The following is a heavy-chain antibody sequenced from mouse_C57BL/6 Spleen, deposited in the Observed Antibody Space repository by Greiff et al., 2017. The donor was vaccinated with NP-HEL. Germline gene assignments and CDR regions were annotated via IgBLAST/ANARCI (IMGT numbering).Heavy chain of an antibody. D-gene: IGHD1-1*01. J-gene: IGHJ2*01. CDR3: ARSYPYGSEDYFDY. V-gene: IGHV1-39*01. CDR1: GYSFTDYN. CDR2: INPNYGTT. Sequence: EVQGVESGPELVKPGASVKISCKASGYSFTDYNMNWVKQSNGKSLEWIGVINPNYGTTSYNQKFKGKATLTVDQSSSTAYMQLNSLTSEDSAVYYCARSYPYGSEDYFDYWGQGTTLTVSS.